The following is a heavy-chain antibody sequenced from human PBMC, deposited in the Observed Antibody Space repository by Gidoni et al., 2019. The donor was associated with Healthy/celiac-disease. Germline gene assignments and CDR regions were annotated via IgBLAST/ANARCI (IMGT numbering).Heavy chain of an antibody. CDR3: ARAGYYYDSSGYYGRVDAFDI. V-gene: IGHV3-74*01. D-gene: IGHD3-22*01. CDR1: GFTFSSYW. Sequence: EVQLVESGGGLVQPGGSLRLSCAASGFTFSSYWMHWVRQAPGKGLVWVSRINSDGSSTSYADSVKGRFTISRDNAKNTLYLQMNSLRAEDTAVYYCARAGYYYDSSGYYGRVDAFDIWGQGTMVTVSS. J-gene: IGHJ3*02. CDR2: INSDGSST.